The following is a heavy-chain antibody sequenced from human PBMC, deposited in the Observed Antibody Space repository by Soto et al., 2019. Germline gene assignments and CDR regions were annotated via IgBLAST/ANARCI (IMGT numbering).Heavy chain of an antibody. Sequence: QVQLVQSGAEVKKPGSSVKVSCKASGGTFSSYAISWVRQAPGQGLEWIGGIIPIFGTANYAQKFQGRVTITADESTSTAYMELSSLRSEDTAVYYCARDRPSIVVVPAAIVDYYGMDVWGQGTTVTVSS. CDR3: ARDRPSIVVVPAAIVDYYGMDV. J-gene: IGHJ6*02. CDR1: GGTFSSYA. D-gene: IGHD2-2*02. CDR2: IIPIFGTA. V-gene: IGHV1-69*01.